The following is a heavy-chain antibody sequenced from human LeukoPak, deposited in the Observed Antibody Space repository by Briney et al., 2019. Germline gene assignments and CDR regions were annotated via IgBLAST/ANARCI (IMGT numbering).Heavy chain of an antibody. J-gene: IGHJ4*02. CDR2: VSADGDYT. CDR3: AKDVSISAAGTGDLDY. CDR1: GFTFSSFA. D-gene: IGHD6-13*01. Sequence: PGGSLRLSCAASGFTFSSFAMSWVRQAPGQGLEWVSAVSADGDYTYYADSVKGRFSISRDNSKSTLYLQMNSLRAGDTAVYYCAKDVSISAAGTGDLDYWGQGTLVTVSS. V-gene: IGHV3-23*01.